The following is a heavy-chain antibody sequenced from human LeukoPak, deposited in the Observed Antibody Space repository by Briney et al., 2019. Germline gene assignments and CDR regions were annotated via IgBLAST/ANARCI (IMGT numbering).Heavy chain of an antibody. D-gene: IGHD3-3*01. CDR2: IYPGDSHT. CDR1: GYSFTNYW. V-gene: IGHV5-51*01. J-gene: IGHJ5*01. CDR3: ARRVASGWSDS. Sequence: GESLKISCKGSGYSFTNYWIGWARQMPGKGLEWMGIIYPGDSHTRYNPSFQGQVTISADKSISAAYVQWSSLKASDTAMYYCARRVASGWSDSWGQGTLVTVSS.